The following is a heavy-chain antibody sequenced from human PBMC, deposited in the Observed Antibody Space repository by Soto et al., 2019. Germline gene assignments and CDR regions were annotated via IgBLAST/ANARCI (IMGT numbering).Heavy chain of an antibody. D-gene: IGHD1-26*01. V-gene: IGHV1-46*01. Sequence: QVQLVQSGAEVKGPGASVKVSFKASGYTFTNYYVHWVRQAPGQGLEWVGIINPNGGRTSYAQKFQGRVTATRDTSTGTVYMELSSLGSEDTAIYYCARGGYYYNDYWGQGTLVTVSS. CDR3: ARGGYYYNDY. CDR1: GYTFTNYY. CDR2: INPNGGRT. J-gene: IGHJ4*02.